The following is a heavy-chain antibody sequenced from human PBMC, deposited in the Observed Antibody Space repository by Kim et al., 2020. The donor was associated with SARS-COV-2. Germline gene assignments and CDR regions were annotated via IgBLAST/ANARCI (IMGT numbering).Heavy chain of an antibody. Sequence: ASVKVSCKASGYTFTSYYMHWVRQAPGQGLEWMGIINPSGGSTSYAQKFQGRVTMTRDTSTSTVYMELSSLRSEHTAVYYCATERPPPATTDYFDYWGQGTLVTVSS. V-gene: IGHV1-46*01. CDR2: INPSGGST. CDR1: GYTFTSYY. J-gene: IGHJ4*02. CDR3: ATERPPPATTDYFDY. D-gene: IGHD4-17*01.